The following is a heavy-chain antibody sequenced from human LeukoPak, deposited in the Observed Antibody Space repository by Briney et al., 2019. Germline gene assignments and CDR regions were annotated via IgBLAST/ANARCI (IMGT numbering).Heavy chain of an antibody. D-gene: IGHD6-19*01. CDR1: GFTFSSYG. CDR2: IRYDGSKK. J-gene: IGHJ4*02. CDR3: AKGKDDSSGWYFFY. Sequence: GGSLRLSCAASGFTFSSYGMHWVRQAPGKGLEWVAFIRYDGSKKYYADSVKGRFTISRDNSKNTLYLQMSSLRADDTAVYYCAKGKDDSSGWYFFYWGQGTLVTVSS. V-gene: IGHV3-30*02.